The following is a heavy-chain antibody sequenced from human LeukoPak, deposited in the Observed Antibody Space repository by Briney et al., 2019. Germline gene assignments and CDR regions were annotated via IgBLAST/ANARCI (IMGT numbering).Heavy chain of an antibody. CDR2: IYPGDSDT. Sequence: GESLKISCKGSGYSFTSYWIGWVRQMPGKGLEWMGIIYPGDSDTRYSPSFQGQVTISADKSISTAYLQWSSLKASDTAMYYCARHEAPETYHYDSSPFDYWGQGTLVTVSS. V-gene: IGHV5-51*01. CDR1: GYSFTSYW. CDR3: ARHEAPETYHYDSSPFDY. J-gene: IGHJ4*02. D-gene: IGHD3-22*01.